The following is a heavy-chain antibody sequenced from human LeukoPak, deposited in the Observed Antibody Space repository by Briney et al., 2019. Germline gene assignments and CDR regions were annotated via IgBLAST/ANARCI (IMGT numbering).Heavy chain of an antibody. V-gene: IGHV1-46*01. CDR3: ARGLSSGTYFFDY. Sequence: ASVEVSCKASGYTFTNYDMHWVRQAPGQGLEWMGIINPSGDITTYAQKFQGRVTMTRDMSTSTVYMELSSLRSEDTAVYYCARGLSSGTYFFDYWGQGTLVTVSS. D-gene: IGHD6-19*01. CDR1: GYTFTNYD. CDR2: INPSGDIT. J-gene: IGHJ4*02.